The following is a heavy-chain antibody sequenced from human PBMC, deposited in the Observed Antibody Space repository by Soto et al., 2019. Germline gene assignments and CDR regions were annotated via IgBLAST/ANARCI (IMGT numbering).Heavy chain of an antibody. Sequence: VASVKVSCKASGYTFTSYAMHWVRQAPGQRLEWMGWINAGNGNTKYSQKFQGRVTITRDTSASTAYMELGSLRSEDTAVYYCAKSATVPAAIAYWGQGTLVTVSS. J-gene: IGHJ4*02. V-gene: IGHV1-3*01. CDR1: GYTFTSYA. CDR2: INAGNGNT. CDR3: AKSATVPAAIAY. D-gene: IGHD2-2*02.